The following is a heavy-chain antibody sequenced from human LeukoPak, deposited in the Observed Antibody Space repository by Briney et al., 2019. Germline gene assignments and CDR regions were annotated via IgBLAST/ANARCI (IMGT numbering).Heavy chain of an antibody. V-gene: IGHV4-39*07. D-gene: IGHD3-10*01. CDR3: AMMVRGIEPIDS. CDR2: IYYSGST. CDR1: GGSISSSSYY. J-gene: IGHJ4*02. Sequence: SETLSLTCTVSGGSISSSSYYWGWIRQPPGKGLEWIGSIYYSGSTYYNPSLKSRVTISVDTSKNQFSLKLFSVTAADTAMYYCAMMVRGIEPIDSWGQGTLVAVSS.